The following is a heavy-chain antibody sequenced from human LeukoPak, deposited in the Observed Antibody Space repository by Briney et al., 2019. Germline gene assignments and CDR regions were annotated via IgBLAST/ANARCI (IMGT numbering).Heavy chain of an antibody. CDR3: APHQTYSPYNCFDP. CDR1: GFTISNYW. Sequence: PGGSLRLSCVGSGFTISNYWMHWVRQAPGTGLVWVSRIHPDGSITTCADSVKGRFTISRDNAKNTLYLQMNSLRAEDTAVYYCAPHQTYSPYNCFDPGGQGTLVTVSS. CDR2: IHPDGSIT. J-gene: IGHJ5*02. V-gene: IGHV3-74*03. D-gene: IGHD5-12*01.